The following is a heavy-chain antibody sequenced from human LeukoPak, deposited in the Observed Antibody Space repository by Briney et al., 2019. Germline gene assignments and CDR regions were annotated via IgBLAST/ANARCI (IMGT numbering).Heavy chain of an antibody. CDR1: GFTFSSYS. CDR2: ISSSSSYI. J-gene: IGHJ4*02. CDR3: ARDGLAAAGTGFLDY. V-gene: IGHV3-21*01. Sequence: GGSLRLSCAASGFTFSSYSMNWVRQGPGKGLEWFSSISSSSSYIYYAYSVKGRFTISRDNAKNSLYLQMNSLRAEDTAVYYCARDGLAAAGTGFLDYWGQGTLVTVSS. D-gene: IGHD6-13*01.